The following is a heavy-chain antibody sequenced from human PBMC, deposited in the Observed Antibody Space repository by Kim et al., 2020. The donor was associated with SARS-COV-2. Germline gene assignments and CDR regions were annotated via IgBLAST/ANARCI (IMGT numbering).Heavy chain of an antibody. CDR1: GYTFTGYY. J-gene: IGHJ3*02. CDR3: ARFRKGQGKDAFDI. CDR2: INPNSGGT. D-gene: IGHD3-10*01. Sequence: ASVKVSCKASGYTFTGYYMHWVRQAPGQGLEWMGWINPNSGGTNYAQKFQGRVTMTRDTSISTAYMELSRLRSDDTAVYYCARFRKGQGKDAFDIWGQGTMVTVSS. V-gene: IGHV1-2*02.